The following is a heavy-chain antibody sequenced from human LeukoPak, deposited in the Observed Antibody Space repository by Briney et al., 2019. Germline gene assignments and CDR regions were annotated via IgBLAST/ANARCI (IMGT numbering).Heavy chain of an antibody. CDR3: ARPLNYYDSSGYWDAFDI. V-gene: IGHV5-10-1*01. Sequence: GASLKISCKGSGYSFTSYWISWVRQMPGKGLEWMGRIDPSDSYTNYSPSFQGHVTISADKSISTAYLQWSSLKASDTAMYYCARPLNYYDSSGYWDAFDIWGQGTMVTVSS. CDR2: IDPSDSYT. J-gene: IGHJ3*02. D-gene: IGHD3-22*01. CDR1: GYSFTSYW.